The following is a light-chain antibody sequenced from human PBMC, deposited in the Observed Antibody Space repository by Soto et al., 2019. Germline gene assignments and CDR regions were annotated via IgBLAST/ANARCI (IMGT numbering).Light chain of an antibody. CDR3: QQYGSSPGT. Sequence: EIVFTQSPGTLSLSPGERATLSCRASQSVSSSYLAWYQQNPGQAPRLLIYGASSRATGIPDRFSGRGSGTDFTLTISRLETEDLAVYYCQQYGSSPGTVGPGTKGDIK. CDR1: QSVSSSY. CDR2: GAS. J-gene: IGKJ1*01. V-gene: IGKV3-20*01.